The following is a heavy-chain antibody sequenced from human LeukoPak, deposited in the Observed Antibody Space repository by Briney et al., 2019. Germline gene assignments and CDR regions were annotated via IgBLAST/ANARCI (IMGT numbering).Heavy chain of an antibody. CDR2: INPNSGGT. CDR1: GYTLTGYY. V-gene: IGHV1-2*02. Sequence: ASVKVSCKASGYTLTGYYMHWVRQAPGQGLEWMGWINPNSGGTNYAQKFQGRVTMTRDTSISTAYMELSRLRSDDTAVYYCARDCRIAARSGHWFDPWGQGTLVTVSS. J-gene: IGHJ5*02. CDR3: ARDCRIAARSGHWFDP. D-gene: IGHD6-6*01.